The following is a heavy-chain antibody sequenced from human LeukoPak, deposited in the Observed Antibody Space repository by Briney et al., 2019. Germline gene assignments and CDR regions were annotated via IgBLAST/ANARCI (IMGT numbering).Heavy chain of an antibody. Sequence: PGGSLRLSCAASGFTFDDYAMHWVRQAPGKGLEWVPLISGDGGSTYYADSVKGRFTISRDNSKNSLYLQVNSLRTEDTALYYCAKGRWFGGYYFDYWGQGTLVTVSS. CDR1: GFTFDDYA. V-gene: IGHV3-43*02. J-gene: IGHJ4*02. CDR2: ISGDGGST. CDR3: AKGRWFGGYYFDY. D-gene: IGHD3-10*01.